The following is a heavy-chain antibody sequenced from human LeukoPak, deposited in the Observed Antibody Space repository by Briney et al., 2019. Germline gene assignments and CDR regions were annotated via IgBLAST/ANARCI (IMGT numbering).Heavy chain of an antibody. CDR1: GYTITGYY. CDR2: INPNNGGT. J-gene: IGHJ4*02. Sequence: ASVKVSCKAFGYTITGYYIHWVRQAPGQGLEWMGWINPNNGGTNSAQKFQGRVTMTRDTSIGTAYMELNRLTYDDTAVYYCGRDRHWNQGNFDYWGQGTLVAVSS. D-gene: IGHD1-1*01. CDR3: GRDRHWNQGNFDY. V-gene: IGHV1-2*02.